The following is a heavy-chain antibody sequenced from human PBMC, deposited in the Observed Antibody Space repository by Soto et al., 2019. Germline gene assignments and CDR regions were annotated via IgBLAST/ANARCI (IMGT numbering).Heavy chain of an antibody. J-gene: IGHJ4*02. CDR3: ARDRGGYSGYGTFDY. D-gene: IGHD5-12*01. CDR2: ISAYNGNT. CDR1: GYTFTSYG. Sequence: ASVKVSCKASGYTFTSYGISWVRQAPGQGLEWMGWISAYNGNTNYAQKLQGRVTMTTDTSTSTAYMELRSLRSDDTAVYYCARDRGGYSGYGTFDYWGQGTQVTISS. V-gene: IGHV1-18*01.